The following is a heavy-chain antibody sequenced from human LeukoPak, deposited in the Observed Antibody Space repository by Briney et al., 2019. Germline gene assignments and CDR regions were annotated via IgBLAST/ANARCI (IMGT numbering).Heavy chain of an antibody. Sequence: KSSETLSLTCTVSGGSISSGDYYWSWIRQPPGKGLEWIGYIYYSGSTYYNPSLKSRVTISVDTSKNQFSLKLSSVTAADTAVYYCARVVPAATYYFDYWGQGTLVTVSS. V-gene: IGHV4-30-4*08. CDR1: GGSISSGDYY. CDR2: IYYSGST. J-gene: IGHJ4*02. CDR3: ARVVPAATYYFDY. D-gene: IGHD2-2*01.